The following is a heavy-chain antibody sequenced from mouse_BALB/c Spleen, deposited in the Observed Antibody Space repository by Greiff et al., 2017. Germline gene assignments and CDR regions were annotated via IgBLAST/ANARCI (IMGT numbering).Heavy chain of an antibody. Sequence: VQLQQSGPELVRPGVSVKISCKGSSYTFTDYAMHWVKQSHAKSLEWIGVISTYYGNTNYNQKFKGKATMTVDKSSSTAYMELARLTSEDSAVYYCARSLTGSYFDYWGQGTTLTVSS. J-gene: IGHJ2*01. CDR1: SYTFTDYA. CDR2: ISTYYGNT. D-gene: IGHD4-1*01. V-gene: IGHV1-67*01. CDR3: ARSLTGSYFDY.